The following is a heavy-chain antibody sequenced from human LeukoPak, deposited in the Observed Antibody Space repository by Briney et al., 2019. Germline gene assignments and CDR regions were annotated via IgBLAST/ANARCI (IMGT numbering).Heavy chain of an antibody. CDR3: AGGGNYYYFDY. V-gene: IGHV3-30-3*01. J-gene: IGHJ4*02. Sequence: GGSLRLSCAASGFTLSSYAMHWVRQAPGKGLEWVAVISYDGSNKYYADSVKGRFTISRDNSKNTLYLQMNSLRAEDTAVYYCAGGGNYYYFDYWGQGTLVTVSS. CDR2: ISYDGSNK. CDR1: GFTLSSYA. D-gene: IGHD4-23*01.